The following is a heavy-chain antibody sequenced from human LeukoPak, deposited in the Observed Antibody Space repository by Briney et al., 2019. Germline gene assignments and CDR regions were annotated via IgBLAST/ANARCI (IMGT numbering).Heavy chain of an antibody. Sequence: PGGSLRLSCEASGFTFSSYTMNWVRQAPGKGLKGVSSISSSSSYIYYADSVKGRFTISRDNAKNSLYLQMNSLRAADTAVYYCAREGRGYGDPIDYWGQGTLVTVSS. J-gene: IGHJ4*02. CDR1: GFTFSSYT. V-gene: IGHV3-21*01. CDR2: ISSSSSYI. D-gene: IGHD4-17*01. CDR3: AREGRGYGDPIDY.